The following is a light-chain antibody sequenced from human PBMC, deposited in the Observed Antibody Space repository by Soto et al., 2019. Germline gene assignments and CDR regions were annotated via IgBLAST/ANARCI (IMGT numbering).Light chain of an antibody. V-gene: IGLV2-14*01. CDR2: EVS. Sequence: QSALTQPASVSGSPGQSITISCTGTSSDVGGYNYVSWYQQHPGKAPKLMIYEVSNRPSGVSNRFSGSKSGNTASLTISGLPAEDEADYYCSSYTSSSNPYVVFGGGTKLTVL. CDR3: SSYTSSSNPYVV. CDR1: SSDVGGYNY. J-gene: IGLJ2*01.